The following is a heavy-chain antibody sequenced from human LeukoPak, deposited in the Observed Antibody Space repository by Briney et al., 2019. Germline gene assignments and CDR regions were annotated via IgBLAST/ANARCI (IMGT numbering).Heavy chain of an antibody. D-gene: IGHD3-10*01. CDR1: GASFTSYH. CDR3: AREFGDPSHSFDY. J-gene: IGHJ4*02. V-gene: IGHV4-34*01. Sequence: SETLSLTCTVYGASFTSYHWNWIRQTPRKGREWIGAINHSGGTNYNPSLKSRVTILLDTSKNQFSLRLSAMTAADTAVYYCAREFGDPSHSFDYWGQGTLVTVSS. CDR2: INHSGGT.